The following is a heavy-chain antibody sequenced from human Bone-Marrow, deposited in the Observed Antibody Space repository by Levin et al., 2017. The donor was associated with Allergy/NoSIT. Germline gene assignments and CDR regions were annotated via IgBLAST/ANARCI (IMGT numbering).Heavy chain of an antibody. CDR2: IWYDGSNK. Sequence: GGSLRLSCAASGFTFSSYGMHWVRQAPGKGLEWVAVIWYDGSNKYYADSVKGRFTISRDNSKNTLYLQMNSLRAEDTAVYYCAREPDHNSPPFDYWGQGTLVTVSS. CDR1: GFTFSSYG. D-gene: IGHD1-1*01. J-gene: IGHJ4*02. V-gene: IGHV3-33*01. CDR3: AREPDHNSPPFDY.